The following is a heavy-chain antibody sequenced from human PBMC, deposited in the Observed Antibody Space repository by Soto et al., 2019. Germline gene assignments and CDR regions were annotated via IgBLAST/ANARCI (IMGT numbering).Heavy chain of an antibody. D-gene: IGHD2-15*01. Sequence: EVQLVESGGGLVKPGGSLRLSCEASVFAFSGYTKNWVRQAPGKGLEWVASISASSSYYAESVRGRFTISPDNAQSSLYLRINSLLVEDTAVYFCATDGAFCSAGTCNSVYFQLWGQGTLFFVSS. J-gene: IGHJ1*01. CDR2: ISASSS. CDR1: VFAFSGYT. V-gene: IGHV3-21*01. CDR3: ATDGAFCSAGTCNSVYFQL.